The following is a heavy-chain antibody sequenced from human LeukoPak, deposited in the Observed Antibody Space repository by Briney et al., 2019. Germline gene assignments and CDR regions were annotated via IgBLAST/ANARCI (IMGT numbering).Heavy chain of an antibody. Sequence: KTSETLSLTCTVSGGSISSYYWSWIRQPPGKGLEWIVYIYYSGSTNYNPSLKSRVTISVDTSKNQFSLKLSSVTAADTAVYYCATLVDTAMVTTFDIWGQGTMVTVSS. D-gene: IGHD5-18*01. CDR3: ATLVDTAMVTTFDI. V-gene: IGHV4-59*01. CDR1: GGSISSYY. CDR2: IYYSGST. J-gene: IGHJ3*02.